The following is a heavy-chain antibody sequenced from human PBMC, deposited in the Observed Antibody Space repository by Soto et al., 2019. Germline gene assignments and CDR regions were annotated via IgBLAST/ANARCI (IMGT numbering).Heavy chain of an antibody. CDR2: INHSGST. CDR3: ARPREGYCTNGVCQGGLVY. V-gene: IGHV4-34*01. CDR1: GGSFSGYY. Sequence: QVQLQQWGAGLLKPSETLSLTCAVYGGSFSGYYWSWIRQPPGKGLEWIGEINHSGSTNYNPSLKSRVTISVDTSKNQFSLKLSSVTAADTAVYYCARPREGYCTNGVCQGGLVYWGQGTLVTVSS. J-gene: IGHJ4*02. D-gene: IGHD2-8*01.